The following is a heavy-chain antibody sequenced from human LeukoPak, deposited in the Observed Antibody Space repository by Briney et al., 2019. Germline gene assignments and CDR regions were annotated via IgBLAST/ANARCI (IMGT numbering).Heavy chain of an antibody. CDR3: AGGRTDIVVVPATLRNYYFDY. CDR2: IIPIFGTA. J-gene: IGHJ4*02. V-gene: IGHV1-69*06. D-gene: IGHD2-2*01. Sequence: SVKVSCKASGGTFSSYAISWVRQAPGQGLEWMGGIIPIFGTANYAQKFQGRVTITAVKATSTAYMELSSLRSEDTAVYHCAGGRTDIVVVPATLRNYYFDYWGQGTLVTVSS. CDR1: GGTFSSYA.